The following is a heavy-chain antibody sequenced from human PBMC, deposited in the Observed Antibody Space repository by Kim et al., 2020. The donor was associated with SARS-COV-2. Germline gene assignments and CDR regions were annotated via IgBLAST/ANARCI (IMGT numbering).Heavy chain of an antibody. CDR2: INHSGST. D-gene: IGHD3-22*01. CDR1: GGSFSGYY. V-gene: IGHV4-34*01. Sequence: SETLSLTCAVYGGSFSGYYWSWIRQPPGKGLEWIGEINHSGSTNYNPSLKSRVTISVDTSKNQFSLKLSSVTAADTAVYYCARVFGTMIHIIDYWGQGTLVTVSS. J-gene: IGHJ4*02. CDR3: ARVFGTMIHIIDY.